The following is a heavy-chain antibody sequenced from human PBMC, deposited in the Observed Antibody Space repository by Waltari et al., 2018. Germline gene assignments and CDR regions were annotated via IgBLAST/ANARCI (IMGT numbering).Heavy chain of an antibody. J-gene: IGHJ5*02. Sequence: EVQLVESGGGLVQPGGSLRLSCAASGFTFSNYAMSWVRQAPGKGREWVSAISGSGGNTYYADSVKGRFTISRDNSKNTLYLQMNSLRAEDTAVYYCAKDHRGWYGGRWFDPWGQGTLVTVSS. CDR1: GFTFSNYA. CDR3: AKDHRGWYGGRWFDP. V-gene: IGHV3-23*04. D-gene: IGHD6-19*01. CDR2: ISGSGGNT.